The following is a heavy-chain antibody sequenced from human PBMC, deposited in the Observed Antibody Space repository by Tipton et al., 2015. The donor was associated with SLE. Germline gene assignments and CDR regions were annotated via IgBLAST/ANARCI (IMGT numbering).Heavy chain of an antibody. D-gene: IGHD3-10*01. V-gene: IGHV4-59*01. CDR2: IYYSGST. Sequence: LRLSCAVYGGSFSGYYWSWIRQPPGKGLEWIGYIYYSGSTNYNPSLKSRVTISVDTSKNQFSLKLSSVTAADTAVYYCASTFGSGDDYYYYYMDVWGKGTTVTVSS. CDR3: ASTFGSGDDYYYYYMDV. J-gene: IGHJ6*03. CDR1: GGSFSGYY.